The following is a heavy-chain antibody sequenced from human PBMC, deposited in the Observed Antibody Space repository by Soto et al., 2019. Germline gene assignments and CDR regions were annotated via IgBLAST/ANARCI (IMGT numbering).Heavy chain of an antibody. CDR2: ISYDGSNK. CDR3: EKGDRFLEWYYGMDV. V-gene: IGHV3-30*18. Sequence: QVQLVESGGGVVQPGRSLRLSCAASGFTFSSYGMHWVRQAPGKGLEWVAVISYDGSNKYYADSVKGRFTISRDNSKNTLYLQMNSLRAEDTAVYYCEKGDRFLEWYYGMDVWGQGTTVTVSS. D-gene: IGHD3-3*01. J-gene: IGHJ6*02. CDR1: GFTFSSYG.